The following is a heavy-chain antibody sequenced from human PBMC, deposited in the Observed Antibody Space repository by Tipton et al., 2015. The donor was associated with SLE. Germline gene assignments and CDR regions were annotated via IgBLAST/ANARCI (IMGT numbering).Heavy chain of an antibody. D-gene: IGHD2-21*01. Sequence: GSLRLSCAASGFTFSSYAMSWVRQAPGKGLEWVSAISGSGGSTYYADSVKGRFTISRDNSKNTLYLQMNSLRAEDTAVYYCAEDGAIVVEDGYFQHWGQGTLVTVSS. CDR1: GFTFSSYA. V-gene: IGHV3-23*01. CDR3: AEDGAIVVEDGYFQH. CDR2: ISGSGGST. J-gene: IGHJ1*01.